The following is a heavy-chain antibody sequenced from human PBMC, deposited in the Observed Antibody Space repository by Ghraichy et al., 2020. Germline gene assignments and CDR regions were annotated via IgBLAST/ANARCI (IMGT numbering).Heavy chain of an antibody. CDR3: ARGYCSSTSCYAGAFDI. CDR2: IIPILGIA. D-gene: IGHD2-2*01. Sequence: SVKVSCTASGGTFSSYTISWVRQAPGQGLEWMGRIIPILGIANYAQKFQGGVTLSADKSTNTAYMELSSLRAEDTAVYYCARGYCSSTSCYAGAFDIWGQETMVTVSS. J-gene: IGHJ3*02. V-gene: IGHV1-69*02. CDR1: GGTFSSYT.